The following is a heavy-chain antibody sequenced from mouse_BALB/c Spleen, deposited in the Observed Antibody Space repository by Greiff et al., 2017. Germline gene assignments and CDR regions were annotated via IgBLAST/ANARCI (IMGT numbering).Heavy chain of an antibody. J-gene: IGHJ1*01. CDR3: ARIYYRYEDFDV. CDR1: GYSITSGYY. Sequence: EVKLQESGPGLVKPSQSLSLTCSVTGYSITSGYYWNWIRQFPGNKLEWMGYISYDGSNNYNPSLKNRISITRDTSKNQFFLKLNSVTTEDTATYYCARIYYRYEDFDVWGAGTTVTVSS. D-gene: IGHD2-14*01. CDR2: ISYDGSN. V-gene: IGHV3-6*02.